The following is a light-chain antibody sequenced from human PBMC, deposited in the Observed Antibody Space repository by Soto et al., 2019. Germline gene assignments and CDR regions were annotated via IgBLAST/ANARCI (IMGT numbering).Light chain of an antibody. J-gene: IGKJ1*01. V-gene: IGKV3-15*01. CDR1: QSIDSS. CDR2: DAS. Sequence: EIVMTQSPATLSVSPGDRATLSCRASQSIDSSLAWYQQKPGQAPRLLIYDASTRATGILARFSGSGSGTEFTLTISSLQSGDFAVYYCQQYNNWPLTFGQGTKVEIK. CDR3: QQYNNWPLT.